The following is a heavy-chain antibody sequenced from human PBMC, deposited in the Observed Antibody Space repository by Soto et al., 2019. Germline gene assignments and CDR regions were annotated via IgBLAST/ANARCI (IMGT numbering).Heavy chain of an antibody. CDR3: ARIKGGAAGNFDY. J-gene: IGHJ4*02. CDR2: IYYSGST. D-gene: IGHD6-13*01. CDR1: GGSIANGSYY. V-gene: IGHV4-31*03. Sequence: SETLSLTCTVSGGSIANGSYYWTWIRQHPGKGLEWIGYIYYSGSTFYNPSLKSRVMISADTSKNQFPLRLNFVTAADTAVYYRARIKGGAAGNFDYWGQGALVTVSS.